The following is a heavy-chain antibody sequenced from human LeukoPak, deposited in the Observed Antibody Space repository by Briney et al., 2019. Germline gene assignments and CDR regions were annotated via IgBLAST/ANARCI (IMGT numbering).Heavy chain of an antibody. J-gene: IGHJ4*02. D-gene: IGHD1-1*01. CDR2: INTDGSST. V-gene: IGHV3-74*01. Sequence: GGSLRLSCSASGFTFSTYTMNWVRQAPGKGLVWVSRINTDGSSTNYADSVKGRFTISRDNAKNTLYLQMNSLRAEDSAVYYCGTGPRNDGEDDWGQGTLVTVSS. CDR3: GTGPRNDGEDD. CDR1: GFTFSTYT.